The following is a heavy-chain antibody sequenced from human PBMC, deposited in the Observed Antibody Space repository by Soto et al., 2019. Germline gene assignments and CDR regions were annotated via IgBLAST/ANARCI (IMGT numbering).Heavy chain of an antibody. V-gene: IGHV3-21*06. CDR2: ISSTTNYI. CDR1: GFTFTRYS. CDR3: ARESEDLTSNFDY. Sequence: GGSLRLPCAASGFTFTRYSMNWVRQAPGKGLEWVSSISSTTNYIYYGDSMKGRFPISRDNAKNSLYLEMNSLRAEDTAVYYCARESEDLTSNFDYWGQGTLVTVSS. J-gene: IGHJ4*02.